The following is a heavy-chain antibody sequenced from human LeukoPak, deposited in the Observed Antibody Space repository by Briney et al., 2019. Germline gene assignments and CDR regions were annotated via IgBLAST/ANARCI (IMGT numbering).Heavy chain of an antibody. CDR1: GFTFSSYG. V-gene: IGHV3-30*03. CDR2: ISYDGSNK. Sequence: GGSLRLSCAASGFTFSSYGMHWVRQAPGKGLEWVAVISYDGSNKYYADSVKGRFTISRDNSKNTLYLQMNSLRSDDTAVYYCASWQRDGDGYNPIGDYWGQGTLVTVSS. J-gene: IGHJ4*02. D-gene: IGHD5-24*01. CDR3: ASWQRDGDGYNPIGDY.